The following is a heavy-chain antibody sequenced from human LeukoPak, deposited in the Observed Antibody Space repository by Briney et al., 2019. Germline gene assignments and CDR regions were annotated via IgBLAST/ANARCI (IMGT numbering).Heavy chain of an antibody. V-gene: IGHV4-39*07. CDR1: GGSISGSSYY. J-gene: IGHJ4*02. D-gene: IGHD1-14*01. Sequence: SETLSLTCTVSGGSISGSSYYWGWIRQPPGKGLEWIGSIYYSGSTYYNPSLKSRVTISVDTSKNQFSLKLSSVTAADTAVYYCARALNRMGPFDYWGQGTLVTVSS. CDR2: IYYSGST. CDR3: ARALNRMGPFDY.